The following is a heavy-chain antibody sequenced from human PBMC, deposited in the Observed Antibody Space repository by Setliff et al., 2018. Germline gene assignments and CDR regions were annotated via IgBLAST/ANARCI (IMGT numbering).Heavy chain of an antibody. CDR3: ARRGQGFNNPFDY. V-gene: IGHV1-2*06. J-gene: IGHJ4*02. D-gene: IGHD3-9*01. Sequence: ASVKVSCKASGYTFTGYYMHWVRQAPGQGLEWMGRINPNSGGTNYAQKFQGRVTMTRDTSSSTAYMELSRLRSDDTAVYYCARRGQGFNNPFDYWGQGTLVTVSS. CDR2: INPNSGGT. CDR1: GYTFTGYY.